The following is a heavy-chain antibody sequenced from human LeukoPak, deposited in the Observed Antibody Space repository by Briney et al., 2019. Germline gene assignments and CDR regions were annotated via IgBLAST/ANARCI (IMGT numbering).Heavy chain of an antibody. CDR1: GGSISSSSYY. V-gene: IGHV4-39*01. D-gene: IGHD2-2*01. Sequence: SETLSLTCTVSGGSISSSSYYWGWIRQPPGKGLEWIGSIYYSGSTYYNPSLKGRVTISVDTSKNQFSLKLSSVTAADTAVYYCARRVWGHCSSTSCHVGAFDIWGQGTMVTVSS. CDR2: IYYSGST. J-gene: IGHJ3*02. CDR3: ARRVWGHCSSTSCHVGAFDI.